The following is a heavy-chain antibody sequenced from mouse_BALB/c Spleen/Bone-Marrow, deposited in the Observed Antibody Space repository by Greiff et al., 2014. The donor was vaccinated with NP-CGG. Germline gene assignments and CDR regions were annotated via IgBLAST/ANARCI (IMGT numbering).Heavy chain of an antibody. Sequence: EVQLKQSGAELVKPGASVKLSCTASGYNIKDTYMHWVKQRPEQGLEWIGRIDPANGNTKYNPTFKGKATITADTSSNTDFLQKMNLTSEDTAVNYCARYWCGSSYFDYWGQGTTLTVSA. CDR3: ARYWCGSSYFDY. J-gene: IGHJ2*01. D-gene: IGHD1-1*01. CDR1: GYNIKDTY. CDR2: IDPANGNT. V-gene: IGHV14-3*02.